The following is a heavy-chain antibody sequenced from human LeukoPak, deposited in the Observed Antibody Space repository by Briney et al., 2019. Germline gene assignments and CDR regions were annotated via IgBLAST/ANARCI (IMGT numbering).Heavy chain of an antibody. CDR1: GFNFGIYG. CDR2: MWDDGTNE. J-gene: IGHJ5*02. D-gene: IGHD3-3*01. V-gene: IGHV3-33*01. Sequence: PGRSLRLSCTASGFNFGIYGMHWVRQAPGKGLEWVAVMWDDGTNEYYVESVKGRFTISRDNGKRTLYLQMNSLRAEDAAVYYCARDPVVADYDFWSGFRNWFDPWGQGTLVTVSS. CDR3: ARDPVVADYDFWSGFRNWFDP.